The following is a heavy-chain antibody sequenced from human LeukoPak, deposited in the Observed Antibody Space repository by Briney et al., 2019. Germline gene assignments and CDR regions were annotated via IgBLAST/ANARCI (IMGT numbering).Heavy chain of an antibody. CDR2: IKEDGSEK. D-gene: IGHD2-2*01. Sequence: GGSLRLSCAASGFTFSSCWMTWVRQAPGKGLEWVANIKEDGSEKYYADSVKGRFTISRDNSKNTLYLQMNSLRAEDTAVYYCARDAQYCSSTSCSSNYYYYYMDVWGKGTTVTVSS. J-gene: IGHJ6*03. CDR1: GFTFSSCW. V-gene: IGHV3-7*01. CDR3: ARDAQYCSSTSCSSNYYYYYMDV.